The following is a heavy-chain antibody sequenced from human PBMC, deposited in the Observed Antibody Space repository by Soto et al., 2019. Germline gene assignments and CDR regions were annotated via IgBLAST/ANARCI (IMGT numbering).Heavy chain of an antibody. CDR2: TYYRSKWYN. J-gene: IGHJ6*02. V-gene: IGHV6-1*01. CDR3: ARDRGTSDIVVVVAATARVGGMDV. Sequence: SQTLSLTCAISGDSVSSNSAAWNWIRQSPSRGLEWLGRTYYRSKWYNDYAVSVKSRITINPDTSKNQFSLQLNSVTPEDTAVYYCARDRGTSDIVVVVAATARVGGMDVWGQGTTVTVSS. D-gene: IGHD2-15*01. CDR1: GDSVSSNSAA.